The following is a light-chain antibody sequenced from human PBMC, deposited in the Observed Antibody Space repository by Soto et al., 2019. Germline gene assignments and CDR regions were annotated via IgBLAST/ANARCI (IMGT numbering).Light chain of an antibody. CDR3: CSFTGTSTS. CDR1: SSDVGRYNF. Sequence: QSALTQPRSVSGSPGQSVTISCTGTSSDVGRYNFVSWYQQHPGKAPKLVVYDVNKRPSGVPDRFSGSKSGNTASLAISGLQAEDEADYYCCSFTGTSTSFGGGTKVTVL. CDR2: DVN. J-gene: IGLJ2*01. V-gene: IGLV2-11*01.